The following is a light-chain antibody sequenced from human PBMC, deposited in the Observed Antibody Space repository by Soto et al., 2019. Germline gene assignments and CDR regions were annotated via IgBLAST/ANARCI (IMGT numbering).Light chain of an antibody. CDR3: IRA. V-gene: IGKV2-30*01. CDR1: QSLVYSYRNTY. Sequence: DVVMTQSPLSLPVTLGQPASISCRSSQSLVYSYRNTYLNWFQQRPGQSPRRLIYKVSTRDSGVPDRCSGSGSGTDFAVKISGVEAEDVGVYYCIRAFGQGTKVEIK. J-gene: IGKJ1*01. CDR2: KVS.